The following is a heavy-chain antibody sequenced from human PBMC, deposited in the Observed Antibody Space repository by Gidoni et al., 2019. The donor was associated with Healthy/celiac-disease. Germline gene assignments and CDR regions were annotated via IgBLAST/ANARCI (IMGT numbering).Heavy chain of an antibody. V-gene: IGHV3-33*01. J-gene: IGHJ4*02. D-gene: IGHD3-16*01. Sequence: QVQLVESGGGVVQPGRSLRLSCAASGFTFSSYGMHWVRQAPGKVLEWVAVIWYDGSNKYYADSVKGRFTISRDNSKNTLYLQMNSLRAEDTAVYYCARDRGLGLYFDYWGQGTLVTVSS. CDR3: ARDRGLGLYFDY. CDR2: IWYDGSNK. CDR1: GFTFSSYG.